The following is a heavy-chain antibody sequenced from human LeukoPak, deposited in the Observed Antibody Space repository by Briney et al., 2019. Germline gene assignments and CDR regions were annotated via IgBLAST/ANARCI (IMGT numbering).Heavy chain of an antibody. V-gene: IGHV3-7*02. Sequence: GGSLRLSCAASGVTYWMSWVRQAPRKGLEWVAAIKEDGSEKYYVDSVKGRFTISRDNAKNSMYLQMSSLGAEDTAVYYCARTTYGDFWGQGTLVTVSS. D-gene: IGHD1-1*01. J-gene: IGHJ4*02. CDR2: IKEDGSEK. CDR3: ARTTYGDF. CDR1: GVTYW.